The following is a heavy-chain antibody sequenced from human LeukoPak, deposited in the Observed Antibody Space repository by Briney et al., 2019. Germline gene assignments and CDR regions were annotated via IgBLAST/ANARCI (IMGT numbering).Heavy chain of an antibody. CDR3: AKIRGVASFDY. D-gene: IGHD2-15*01. CDR1: GFTFSSYS. Sequence: GGSLRLSCAVSGFTFSSYSMSWVRQAPGKGLEWVSVISGGGDSTYYADSVKGRFTISRDNSKNTLYLQMNSLRAEDTAIYYCAKIRGVASFDYWGQGTLVTVSS. J-gene: IGHJ4*02. CDR2: ISGGGDST. V-gene: IGHV3-23*01.